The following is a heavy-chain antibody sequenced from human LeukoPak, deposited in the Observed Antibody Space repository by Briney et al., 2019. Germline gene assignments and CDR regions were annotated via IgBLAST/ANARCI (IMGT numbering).Heavy chain of an antibody. CDR1: GFTFSSYA. J-gene: IGHJ4*02. D-gene: IGHD4-17*01. V-gene: IGHV3-23*01. CDR3: ALRSTDFGY. Sequence: GGSLRLSCAASGFTFSSYAMSWVRHPPGKGRERVSAISGSGGSTYYADSVKGRFTSSRDNSKNTLYLQMNSLRAEDTAVYYCALRSTDFGYWGQGTLVTVSS. CDR2: ISGSGGST.